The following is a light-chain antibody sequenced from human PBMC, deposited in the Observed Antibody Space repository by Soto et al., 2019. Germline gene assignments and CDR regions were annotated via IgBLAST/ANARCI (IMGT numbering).Light chain of an antibody. CDR3: QQYNNWPPYT. V-gene: IGKV3-15*01. CDR1: QSVSSS. CDR2: GAS. J-gene: IGKJ2*01. Sequence: EIVMTQSPGTLSVSPGERATLSCRASQSVSSSLAWYQQRPGQAPRLLIYGASTSATGVPARFSGSGSGTEFTLPITSLQSEDFAVYYCQQYNNWPPYTFGQGTKLQIK.